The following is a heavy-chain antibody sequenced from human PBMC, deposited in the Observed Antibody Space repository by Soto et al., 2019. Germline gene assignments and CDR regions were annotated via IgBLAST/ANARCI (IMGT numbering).Heavy chain of an antibody. CDR2: IYYSGST. CDR3: ARGKAVTAMVEFDY. Sequence: QVQLQESGPGLVKPSQTLSLTCTVSGGSISSGGYYWSWIRQHPVKGLEWIGYIYYSGSTYYNPSLKSRVTISVDTSKNQFSLKLSSVTAADTAVYYCARGKAVTAMVEFDYWGQGTLVTVSS. J-gene: IGHJ4*02. V-gene: IGHV4-31*03. CDR1: GGSISSGGYY. D-gene: IGHD6-19*01.